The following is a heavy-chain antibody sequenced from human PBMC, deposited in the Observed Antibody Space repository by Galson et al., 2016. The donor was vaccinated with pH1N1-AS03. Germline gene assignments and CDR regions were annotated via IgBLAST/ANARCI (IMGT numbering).Heavy chain of an antibody. CDR3: ARDPRGPCTSATCPTPLYFGMDV. CDR1: GYIFTGFY. CDR2: INTDSGVT. V-gene: IGHV1-2*04. J-gene: IGHJ6*01. Sequence: SVKVSCKASGYIFTGFYVHWVRQAPGQGLEWMGWINTDSGVTNYAQKFEAWVTMTRDTSVSTAYMELYGLKSDDTALYYCARDPRGPCTSATCPTPLYFGMDVWGQGTTVIVSS. D-gene: IGHD2-2*01.